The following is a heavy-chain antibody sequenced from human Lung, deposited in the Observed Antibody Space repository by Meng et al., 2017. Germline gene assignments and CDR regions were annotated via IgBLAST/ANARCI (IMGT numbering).Heavy chain of an antibody. J-gene: IGHJ4*02. Sequence: EVQLLESGGGLLQPGGSPSLSCVASGFTFSSYAMTWVRQAPGKGLEWVSSISGSGGSTYYADSVRGRFTISRDNSKNTVYLQMNSLRAEDTAIYYCVRRIEYSSSSGYWGQGTLVTVSS. CDR2: ISGSGGST. V-gene: IGHV3-23*01. CDR3: VRRIEYSSSSGY. D-gene: IGHD6-6*01. CDR1: GFTFSSYA.